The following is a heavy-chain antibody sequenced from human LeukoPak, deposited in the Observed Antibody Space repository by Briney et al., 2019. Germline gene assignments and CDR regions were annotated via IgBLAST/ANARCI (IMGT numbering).Heavy chain of an antibody. D-gene: IGHD3-22*01. CDR2: ISGSDGST. V-gene: IGHV3-23*01. CDR1: GFTFSSYA. Sequence: GGSLRLSRAASGFTFSSYAMSWVRQAPRKGLEWVSSISGSDGSTYYSDSVTGRFTISRDNTRDTLFLQMNSLRAEDTAVYYCARVGSHDSGASYYWGQGSLVTVSS. CDR3: ARVGSHDSGASYY. J-gene: IGHJ4*02.